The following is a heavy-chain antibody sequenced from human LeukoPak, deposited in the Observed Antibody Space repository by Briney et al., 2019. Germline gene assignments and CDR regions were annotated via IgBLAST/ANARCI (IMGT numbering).Heavy chain of an antibody. Sequence: GGSLRLSCAASGFTVSSNYMSWVRQAPGKGLEWVSAIYSGGSTNYADSVKGRFTIPRDNSKNTLYLQMNSLGAEDTAVYYCARISVLWYFYAMDVWGQGTTVTVSS. V-gene: IGHV3-66*01. D-gene: IGHD3-10*01. CDR1: GFTVSSNY. CDR2: IYSGGST. CDR3: ARISVLWYFYAMDV. J-gene: IGHJ6*02.